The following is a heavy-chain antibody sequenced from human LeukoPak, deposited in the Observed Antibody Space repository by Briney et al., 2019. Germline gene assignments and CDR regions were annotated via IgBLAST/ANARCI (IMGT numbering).Heavy chain of an antibody. CDR2: ISRSGTNT. D-gene: IGHD3-10*01. CDR1: GFTFSSYG. J-gene: IGHJ4*02. V-gene: IGHV3-64*01. Sequence: GGSLRLSCAASGFTFSSYGMHWVRQAPGKGLEYVSGISRSGTNTYYANSVKGRFTISRDNSKNTLYLQMGSLRAEDMAVYYCSRDLYYGSGSSYNGLEYWGQGTLVTVSS. CDR3: SRDLYYGSGSSYNGLEY.